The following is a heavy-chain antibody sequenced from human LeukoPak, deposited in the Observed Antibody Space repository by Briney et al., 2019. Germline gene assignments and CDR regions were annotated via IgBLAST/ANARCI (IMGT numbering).Heavy chain of an antibody. CDR2: SGSGDST. J-gene: IGHJ4*02. CDR1: GFTFSNYG. D-gene: IGHD3-10*01. V-gene: IGHV3-23*01. Sequence: PGXSLRXXCAASGFTFSNYGMSWVRQAPGKGLEWVSSSGSGDSTYYADSVKGRFTISRDNSKNTLYLQMNSLRAEDTAVYYCAKDRGIISDYWGQGTLVTVSS. CDR3: AKDRGIISDY.